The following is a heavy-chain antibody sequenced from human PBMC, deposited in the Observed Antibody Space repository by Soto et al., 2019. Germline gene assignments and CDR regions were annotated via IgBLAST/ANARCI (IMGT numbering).Heavy chain of an antibody. CDR3: AKDLTRQLAYWLDP. V-gene: IGHV1-2*02. J-gene: IGHJ5*02. D-gene: IGHD6-6*01. CDR2: INAHSGGT. CDR1: GYILADYF. Sequence: ASVKVSCKASGYILADYFMHWVRQAPGQGLEWMGWINAHSGGTEYAQKFQGRVTLTRDTSIATAYLTLTSLTSDDTALYYCAKDLTRQLAYWLDPWGQGTQVTVSS.